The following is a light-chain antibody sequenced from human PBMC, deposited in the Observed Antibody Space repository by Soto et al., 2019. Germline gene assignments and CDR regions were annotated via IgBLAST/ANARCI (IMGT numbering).Light chain of an antibody. Sequence: DIQMTQSPSTLSASVGDRVTITCRASQSISSWLAWYQQKPGKAPDLLIYKASSLQSGVPSRFSGSGSGTEFTLTISSLQPDDFATYYCQHYNSYPLTFGGGTKVGIK. V-gene: IGKV1-5*03. CDR3: QHYNSYPLT. CDR2: KAS. J-gene: IGKJ4*01. CDR1: QSISSW.